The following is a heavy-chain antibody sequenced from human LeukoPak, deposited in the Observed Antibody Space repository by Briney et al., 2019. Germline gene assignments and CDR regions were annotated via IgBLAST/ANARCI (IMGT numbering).Heavy chain of an antibody. CDR2: IYHSGST. Sequence: PSETRSLTWAVSGYSISSGYYWGWIRQPPGKGLEWIGSIYHSGSTYYNPSLKSRVTISVDTSKNQFSLKLSSVTAADTAVYYCARRGGNIDYWGQGTLVTVSS. J-gene: IGHJ4*02. D-gene: IGHD2-15*01. CDR1: GYSISSGYY. CDR3: ARRGGNIDY. V-gene: IGHV4-38-2*01.